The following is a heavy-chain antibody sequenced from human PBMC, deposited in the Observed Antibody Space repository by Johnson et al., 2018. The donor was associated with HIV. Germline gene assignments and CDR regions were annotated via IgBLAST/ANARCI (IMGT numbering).Heavy chain of an antibody. CDR1: GFTISSYG. Sequence: VQLVESGGGVVQPGRSLRLSCAASGFTISSYGMHWVRQAPGKGLEWVAVISYDGSNTYFADSVKGRFSISRDNSKNTPYLQMNSLRAGDTALYYCARAVCRGGRCYSHDAFDIWGQGTMVTVSS. V-gene: IGHV3-30*03. J-gene: IGHJ3*02. CDR3: ARAVCRGGRCYSHDAFDI. CDR2: ISYDGSNT. D-gene: IGHD2-15*01.